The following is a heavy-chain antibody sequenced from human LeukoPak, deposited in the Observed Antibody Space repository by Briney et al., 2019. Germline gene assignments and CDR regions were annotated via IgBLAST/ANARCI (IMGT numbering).Heavy chain of an antibody. Sequence: GGSLRLSCEASGFTFSDYGMHWVRLAPGRGLEWVAVVWFNDYDKYYADSVKGRFTISRDNSKNIVYLQMNSLRAGDTALYYCAKDSRSSNTYVTNWGQGTQVTVSS. D-gene: IGHD2-8*01. J-gene: IGHJ4*02. CDR3: AKDSRSSNTYVTN. CDR1: GFTFSDYG. CDR2: VWFNDYDK. V-gene: IGHV3-33*06.